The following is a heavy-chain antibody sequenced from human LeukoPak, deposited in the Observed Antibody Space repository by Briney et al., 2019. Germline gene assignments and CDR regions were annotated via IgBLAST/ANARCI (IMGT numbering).Heavy chain of an antibody. CDR3: ARGLGAPDY. CDR2: VKQDGSER. CDR1: GFTFSSYW. Sequence: GGSLRLSCAASGFTFSSYWMSWVRQPPGNGPEWVANVKQDGSERYFVDSVKGRFTISRDNAKSSLFLQMNSLRAEDTAVYYCARGLGAPDYWGQGTLVTVSS. D-gene: IGHD1-26*01. V-gene: IGHV3-7*01. J-gene: IGHJ4*02.